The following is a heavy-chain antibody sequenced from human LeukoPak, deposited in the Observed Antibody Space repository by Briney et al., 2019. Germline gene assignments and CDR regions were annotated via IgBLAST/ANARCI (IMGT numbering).Heavy chain of an antibody. CDR3: ARSLAWGRNFDY. D-gene: IGHD3-16*01. J-gene: IGHJ4*02. V-gene: IGHV4-59*01. CDR1: GGSISSYY. CDR2: IYYSGST. Sequence: SETLSLTCTVSGGSISSYYWSWIRQPPGKGLEWIGYIYYSGSTNYNPSLKSRVTISVDTSKNQFSLKLSSVTAADTAVYYCARSLAWGRNFDYWGQGTLVTVSS.